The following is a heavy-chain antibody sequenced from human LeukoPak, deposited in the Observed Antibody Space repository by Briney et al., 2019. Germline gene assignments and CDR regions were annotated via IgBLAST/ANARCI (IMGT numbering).Heavy chain of an antibody. V-gene: IGHV3-9*01. CDR3: AEDLPYSSPTLRY. CDR2: ISWNSGSI. D-gene: IGHD6-19*01. J-gene: IGHJ4*02. Sequence: PGGSLRLSCAASGFTFDDYAMHWVRQAPGKGLEWVSGISWNSGSIGYADSVKGRFTISRDNAKNSLYLQMNSLRAEDTALYYCAEDLPYSSPTLRYWGQGTLVTVSS. CDR1: GFTFDDYA.